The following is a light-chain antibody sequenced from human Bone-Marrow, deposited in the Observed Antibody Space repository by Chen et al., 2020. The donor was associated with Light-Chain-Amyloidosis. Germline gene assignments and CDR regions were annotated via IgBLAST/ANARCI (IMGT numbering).Light chain of an antibody. Sequence: QSALTQPASVSGSPGQSLTISCTGTSSDVGGDNHVSWYQQHPDQAPKLLIYEVTNRPSWVPDRFSGSKSDNTASLTISGLQTEAEADYFCSSYTITNTLVFGSGTRVTVL. CDR2: EVT. J-gene: IGLJ1*01. CDR3: SSYTITNTLV. CDR1: SSDVGGDNH. V-gene: IGLV2-14*01.